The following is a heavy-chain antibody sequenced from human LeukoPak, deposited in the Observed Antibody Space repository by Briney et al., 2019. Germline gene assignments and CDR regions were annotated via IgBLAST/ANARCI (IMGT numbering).Heavy chain of an antibody. CDR1: GGSISSGGYY. CDR3: ARVSAVAGQWFDY. CDR2: IYYSGST. Sequence: SETLSLTCTVSGGSISSGGYYWSWIRQHPGKGLEWIGYIYYSGSTYYNPSLKSRVTISVDTSKNQFSLKLSSVTAADTAVYYCARVSAVAGQWFDYWGQGTLVTVSS. J-gene: IGHJ4*02. V-gene: IGHV4-31*03. D-gene: IGHD6-19*01.